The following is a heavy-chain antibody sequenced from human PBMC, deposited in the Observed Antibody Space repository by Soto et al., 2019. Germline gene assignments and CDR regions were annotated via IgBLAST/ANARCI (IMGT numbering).Heavy chain of an antibody. Sequence: QLQLQESGPGLVKPSETLSLTCTVSGGSISSRGYYWGWIRQPPGKGLEWIGTIYYSGSTYYNPSLNSRVTISVDTSKNQFSLKLRAVTAADTAVDYCATSNWFDPWGQGTLVTVSS. J-gene: IGHJ5*02. CDR2: IYYSGST. CDR1: GGSISSRGYY. CDR3: ATSNWFDP. V-gene: IGHV4-39*01.